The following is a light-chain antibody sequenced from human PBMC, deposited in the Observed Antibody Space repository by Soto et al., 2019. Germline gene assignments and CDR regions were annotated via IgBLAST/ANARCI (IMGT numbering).Light chain of an antibody. J-gene: IGLJ1*01. CDR2: GNS. CDR3: QSYDSSLSANYV. V-gene: IGLV1-40*01. CDR1: SSNIGAGYD. Sequence: YVLTQSPSVSWAPRQRVPNSCTGGSSNIGAGYDVHWYQQLPGTAPKLLIYGNSNRPSGVPDRFSGSKSGTSASLAITGLQAEDEADYYCQSYDSSLSANYVFGTGTKVTV.